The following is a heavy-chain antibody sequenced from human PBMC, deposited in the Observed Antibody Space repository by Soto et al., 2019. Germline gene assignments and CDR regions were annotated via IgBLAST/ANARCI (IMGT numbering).Heavy chain of an antibody. CDR2: IWYDGSNK. Sequence: GGSLRLSCAASGFTFSSYGMHWVRQAPGKGLEWVAVIWYDGSNKYYADSVKGRFTISRDNSKNTLYLQMNSLRAEDTAVYYCARAIAAAGTRPVDYWGQGTLVTVSS. D-gene: IGHD6-13*01. J-gene: IGHJ4*02. CDR1: GFTFSSYG. V-gene: IGHV3-33*01. CDR3: ARAIAAAGTRPVDY.